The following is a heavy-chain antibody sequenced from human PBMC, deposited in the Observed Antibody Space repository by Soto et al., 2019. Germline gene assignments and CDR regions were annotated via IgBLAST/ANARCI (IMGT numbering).Heavy chain of an antibody. D-gene: IGHD3-10*02. CDR3: AILPFVLALGFDY. CDR2: ISGSGDNT. J-gene: IGHJ4*02. CDR1: GFTFSNYV. Sequence: EVHLLDSGGGLVQPGGSLRLSCAASGFTFSNYVMSWVRQAPGKGLEWVSSISGSGDNTYYADSVKGRFTISRDNSKTPSLLQMNSLRAEATAVYYCAILPFVLALGFDYWGQGTLVTVSS. V-gene: IGHV3-23*01.